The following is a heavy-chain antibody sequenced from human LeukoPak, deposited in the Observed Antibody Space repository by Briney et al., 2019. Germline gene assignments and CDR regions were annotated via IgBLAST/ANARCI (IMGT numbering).Heavy chain of an antibody. V-gene: IGHV3-7*03. CDR2: IRGDGNEK. D-gene: IGHD1-14*01. J-gene: IGHJ4*02. Sequence: GGSLRLSCAASGFSFSSYWVTWVRQAPGRGLEFVANIRGDGNEKYYMDSMKGRLTISRDNAKNSLFLQMSGLRVEDTAVYYCMTELLGYRGQGTLVTVSS. CDR3: MTELLGY. CDR1: GFSFSSYW.